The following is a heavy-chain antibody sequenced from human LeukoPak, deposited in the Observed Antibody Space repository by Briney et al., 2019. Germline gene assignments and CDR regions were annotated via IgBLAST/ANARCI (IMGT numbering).Heavy chain of an antibody. J-gene: IGHJ3*02. CDR2: INPNSGGT. Sequence: ASVKVSCKASGYTFTGYYMHWVRQAPGQGLEWMGWINPNSGGTNYAQKFQGRVTMTRDTSISTAYMELSRLRSDDTAVYYCAKMATIGGVWAFDIWGQGTMVTVSS. D-gene: IGHD5-24*01. CDR3: AKMATIGGVWAFDI. CDR1: GYTFTGYY. V-gene: IGHV1-2*02.